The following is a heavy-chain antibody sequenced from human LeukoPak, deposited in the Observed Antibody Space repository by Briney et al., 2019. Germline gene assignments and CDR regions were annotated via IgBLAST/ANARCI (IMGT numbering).Heavy chain of an antibody. V-gene: IGHV3-33*01. J-gene: IGHJ2*01. CDR1: GFIFSSYG. CDR3: TTALTMAYLYWYFDL. Sequence: GGSLRLSCVASGFIFSSYGMHWVRQAPGKGLEWVAVIWFDGSSEYYADSVKGRFTISRDNSKNTLYLQMNSLRAEDTAVYYCTTALTMAYLYWYFDLWGRGTLVTVSS. D-gene: IGHD3-10*01. CDR2: IWFDGSSE.